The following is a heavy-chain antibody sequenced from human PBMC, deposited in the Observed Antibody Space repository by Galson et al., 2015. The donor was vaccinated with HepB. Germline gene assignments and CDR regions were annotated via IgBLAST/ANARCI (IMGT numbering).Heavy chain of an antibody. J-gene: IGHJ4*02. CDR1: GFTFSSYG. Sequence: SLRLSCAASGFTFSSYGMSWVRQAPGQGLEWVSGISGSGGSTYYAHSVKGRFTISRDNSKNTLYLQMNSLRAEDTAVYFCTKLPPPGLVRGIITEYQFDYWGQGTRVTVSS. D-gene: IGHD3-10*01. CDR3: TKLPPPGLVRGIITEYQFDY. V-gene: IGHV3-23*01. CDR2: ISGSGGST.